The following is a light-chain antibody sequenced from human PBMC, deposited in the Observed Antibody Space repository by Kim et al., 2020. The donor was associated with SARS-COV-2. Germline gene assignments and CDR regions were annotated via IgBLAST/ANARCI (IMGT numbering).Light chain of an antibody. CDR2: DVS. Sequence: SLSPWASATPSCRARQTVSSYFAWYQQKPGQAPRLVMYDVSNRAAGIPARFSGSGSGTDFTLTISSLAPEDFAVYYCQQRASWPTFGQGTRLEIK. CDR1: QTVSSY. J-gene: IGKJ5*01. CDR3: QQRASWPT. V-gene: IGKV3-11*01.